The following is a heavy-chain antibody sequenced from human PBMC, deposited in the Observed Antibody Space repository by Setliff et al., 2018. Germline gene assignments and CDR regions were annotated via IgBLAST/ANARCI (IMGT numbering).Heavy chain of an antibody. CDR2: ITNSGGTI. CDR3: AKFVGYTYGYDY. J-gene: IGHJ4*02. D-gene: IGHD5-18*01. Sequence: GGSLRLSCAASGFSFSYFYMSWVRQAPGKGLEWISYITNSGGTIYYADSVKGRFTISRDNAKNSLFLQMNSLRAEDTALYYCAKFVGYTYGYDYWGRGTLVTVSS. V-gene: IGHV3-11*04. CDR1: GFSFSYFY.